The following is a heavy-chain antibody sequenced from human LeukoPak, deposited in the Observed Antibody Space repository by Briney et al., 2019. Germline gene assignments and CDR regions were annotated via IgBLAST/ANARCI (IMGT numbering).Heavy chain of an antibody. J-gene: IGHJ4*02. CDR1: GLTFTNHG. V-gene: IGHV3-30*02. CDR2: VRNDGFDT. D-gene: IGHD4-23*01. Sequence: GSLRLSCVTSGLTFTNHGFHWLRQAADKGLEWVAFVRNDGFDTYHSNSVKGRFSISRDDPKNTVYLQMNSLRAEDTALYYCARDRGKDYFGDWGQGTQVTVSS. CDR3: ARDRGKDYFGD.